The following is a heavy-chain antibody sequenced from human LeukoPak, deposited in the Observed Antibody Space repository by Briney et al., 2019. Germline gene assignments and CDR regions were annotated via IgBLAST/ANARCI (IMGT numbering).Heavy chain of an antibody. CDR3: AGEGSLYTFDY. CDR1: GFTFSGYW. Sequence: GGSLRFSCAASGFTFSGYWMSWVRQAPGKGLEWVANIKQDGSEKSYVDSVKGRFTISRDNAKNSLYLQLNSLRAEDTAVYFCAGEGSLYTFDYWGQGTLVTVSS. CDR2: IKQDGSEK. J-gene: IGHJ4*02. V-gene: IGHV3-7*01.